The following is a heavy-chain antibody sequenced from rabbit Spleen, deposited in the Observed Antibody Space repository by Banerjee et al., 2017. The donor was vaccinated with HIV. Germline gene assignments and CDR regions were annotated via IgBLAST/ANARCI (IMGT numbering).Heavy chain of an antibody. CDR1: GFSFGDRDV. CDR3: VRDRANIGGDYGPYYFDL. V-gene: IGHV1S45*01. Sequence: QEQLVESGGGLVQPTGSLTLTCKASGFSFGDRDVMCWVRQAPGKGLEWIACIYAGDSGTTYYANWVNGRFTISRHNAQNTLYLQLDSLTAADTATYFCVRDRANIGGDYGPYYFDLWGQGTLVTVS. D-gene: IGHD2-1*01. CDR2: IYAGDSGTT. J-gene: IGHJ4*01.